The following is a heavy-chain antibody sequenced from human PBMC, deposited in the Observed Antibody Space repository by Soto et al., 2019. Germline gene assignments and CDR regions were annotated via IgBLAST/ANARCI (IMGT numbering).Heavy chain of an antibody. CDR1: WYTLTDLS. CDR2: FDPENGEP. J-gene: IGHJ1*01. V-gene: IGHV1-24*01. CDR3: ATEAVCDGGYCDSIHFHP. Sequence: QVQLVQSGAEVKKPGASVKVSCNVSWYTLTDLSIHWARPAPGKGLERMGGFDPENGEPVYAQKVQGRVTMTQDTSTDTGYMELRSLKSEDTSTYYCATEAVCDGGYCDSIHFHPWGQGTLVTFSS. D-gene: IGHD2-21*02.